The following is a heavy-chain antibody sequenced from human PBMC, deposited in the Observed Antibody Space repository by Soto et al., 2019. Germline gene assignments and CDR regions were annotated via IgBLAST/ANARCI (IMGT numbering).Heavy chain of an antibody. CDR2: IYHSGST. V-gene: IGHV4-4*02. Sequence: QVHLQESGPGLVRPSGTLSLTCAVSGASISSTTSHNWWSWVRQPPGKGLEWIGEIYHSGSTNYNPPLKSPLTMSLDKSTNQFSLELTSVTAADTAVYYCARMVGATLVDFWGQGTLVTVSS. CDR1: GASISSTTSHNW. J-gene: IGHJ4*02. D-gene: IGHD1-26*01. CDR3: ARMVGATLVDF.